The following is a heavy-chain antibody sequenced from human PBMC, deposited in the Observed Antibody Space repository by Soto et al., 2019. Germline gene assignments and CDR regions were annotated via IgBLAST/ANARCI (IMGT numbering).Heavy chain of an antibody. V-gene: IGHV1-8*01. CDR3: ARGLIVVRGVLFY. Sequence: ASVKVSCKASGFTFTSYDIYWVRQATGQGLEWMGWMNPNSGNTGYAQKFQGRVTMTRNTSISTAYMELSSLRSEDTAVYYCARGLIVVRGVLFYWGQGTLVTVSS. J-gene: IGHJ4*02. D-gene: IGHD3-10*01. CDR1: GFTFTSYD. CDR2: MNPNSGNT.